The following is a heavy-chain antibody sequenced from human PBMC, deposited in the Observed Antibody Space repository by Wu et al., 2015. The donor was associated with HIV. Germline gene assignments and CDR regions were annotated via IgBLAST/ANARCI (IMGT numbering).Heavy chain of an antibody. J-gene: IGHJ5*02. V-gene: IGHV1-8*01. CDR3: ARDHSTTEWEKPVWWCDP. Sequence: QVQLVQSGAEVKKPGSSVKVSCKASGYTFTTSDIHWVRQASGQGLEWMGWINPNSGKGYYAQRFQGRVTMSRNISTTTAHMELSSLTSEDTATYYCARDHSTTEWEKPVWWCDPWGQGTLVIVSS. CDR1: GYTFTTSD. D-gene: IGHD1-26*01. CDR2: INPNSGKG.